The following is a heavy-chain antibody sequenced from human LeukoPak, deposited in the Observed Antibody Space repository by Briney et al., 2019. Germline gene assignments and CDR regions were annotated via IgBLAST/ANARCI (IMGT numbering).Heavy chain of an antibody. Sequence: SVKVSCRASGGTFSSYAISWVRQAPGQGLEWMGGIIPIFGTANYAQKFQGRVTITADESTSTAYMELSSLRSEDTAVYYCARLLEEAYHYGMDVWGKGTTVTVSS. CDR3: ARLLEEAYHYGMDV. CDR2: IIPIFGTA. CDR1: GGTFSSYA. D-gene: IGHD2-15*01. V-gene: IGHV1-69*01. J-gene: IGHJ6*04.